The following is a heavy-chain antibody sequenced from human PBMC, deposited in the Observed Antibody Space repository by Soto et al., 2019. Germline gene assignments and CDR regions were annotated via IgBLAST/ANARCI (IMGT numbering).Heavy chain of an antibody. Sequence: PSETLSLTCTVSGGSINNYYWSWIRKPPGKGLERIGYIYYRGSTNYNPSQKSQDKISVDTAKNQICMKMNSATPTDTAVYYCARAGRYYDFWSGYSYYYYYYGMDVWGQGTTVT. D-gene: IGHD3-3*01. CDR1: GGSINNYY. J-gene: IGHJ6*02. CDR3: ARAGRYYDFWSGYSYYYYYYGMDV. CDR2: IYYRGST. V-gene: IGHV4-59*01.